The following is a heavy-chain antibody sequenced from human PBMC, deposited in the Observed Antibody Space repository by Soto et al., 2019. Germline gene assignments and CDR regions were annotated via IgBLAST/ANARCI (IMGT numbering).Heavy chain of an antibody. J-gene: IGHJ4*02. Sequence: SETWSLTCIVSGDSVSSGGYDWTLIRHPPGKGLEWIAFINSRGTTNYSPSLRSRATISLDTSRNQFSLKLSSVTDADTALYYCARVGWAGDYWGQCNWVNASS. V-gene: IGHV4-61*08. D-gene: IGHD6-19*01. CDR1: GDSVSSGGYD. CDR2: INSRGTT. CDR3: ARVGWAGDY.